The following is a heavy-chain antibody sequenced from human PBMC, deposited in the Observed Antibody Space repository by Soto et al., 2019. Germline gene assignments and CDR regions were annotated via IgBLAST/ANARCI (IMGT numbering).Heavy chain of an antibody. CDR2: IYPGDSDT. V-gene: IGHV5-51*01. CDR1: GYSFTSYW. CDR3: AITSPYCSSTSCLYRGAFDI. J-gene: IGHJ3*02. Sequence: GESLKISCKGSGYSFTSYWIGWVRQMPGKGLEWMGIIYPGDSDTRYSPSFQGQVTISADKSISTAYLQWSSLKASDTAMYYCAITSPYCSSTSCLYRGAFDIWGQGTMVTVSS. D-gene: IGHD2-2*01.